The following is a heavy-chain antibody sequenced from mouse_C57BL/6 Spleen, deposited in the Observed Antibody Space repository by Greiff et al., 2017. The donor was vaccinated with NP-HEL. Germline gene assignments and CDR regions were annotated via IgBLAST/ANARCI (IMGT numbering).Heavy chain of an antibody. CDR1: GFNIKDDY. CDR3: TTSGYYGSSPAY. V-gene: IGHV14-4*01. J-gene: IGHJ2*01. D-gene: IGHD1-1*01. CDR2: IDPENGDT. Sequence: VQLQQSGAELVRPGASVKLSCTASGFNIKDDYMHWVKQRPEQGLEWIGWIDPENGDTEYASKFQGKATITADTSSNTAYLQLSSLTSEDTAVYYCTTSGYYGSSPAYWGQGTTLTVSS.